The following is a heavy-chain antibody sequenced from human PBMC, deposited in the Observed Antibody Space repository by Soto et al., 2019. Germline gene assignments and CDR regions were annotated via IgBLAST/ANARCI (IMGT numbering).Heavy chain of an antibody. CDR1: RGTFTTYA. J-gene: IGHJ4*02. D-gene: IGHD2-21*02. Sequence: SVKVSCKASRGTFTTYAISWVRQAPGQGLEWMGGIIPIFGTTNYAQKFQGRVTITADTSTSTAYMELSSLRSEDTAVYYCARGPRSTAEGVDYWGQGTLVTVSS. V-gene: IGHV1-69*06. CDR3: ARGPRSTAEGVDY. CDR2: IIPIFGTT.